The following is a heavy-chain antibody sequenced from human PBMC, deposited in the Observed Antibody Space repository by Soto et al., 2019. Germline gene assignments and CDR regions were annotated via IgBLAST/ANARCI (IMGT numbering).Heavy chain of an antibody. CDR2: MNPNSGNT. D-gene: IGHD3-16*02. V-gene: IGHV1-8*01. Sequence: QVQLVQSGAEVKKPGASVKVSCKASGYTFTSYDINWVRQATGQGLEWMGWMNPNSGNTGYAQKVQGRVTMTRNTSISTAYMELSSLRSEDTAVYYCARVGPMITFGGVIVMPDYWGQGTLVTVSS. J-gene: IGHJ4*02. CDR1: GYTFTSYD. CDR3: ARVGPMITFGGVIVMPDY.